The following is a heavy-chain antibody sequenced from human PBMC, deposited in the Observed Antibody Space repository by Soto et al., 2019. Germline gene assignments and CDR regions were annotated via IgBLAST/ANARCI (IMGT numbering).Heavy chain of an antibody. CDR3: ARNTAAPRTIEY. J-gene: IGHJ4*02. CDR2: IYSGDTT. Sequence: GGSLRLSCAASGFTVSSNYMSWVRQAPGKGLEWVSVIYSGDTTYYADSVKGRFTVSRDNSKNTLYLQMNSLRAEDTAVYYCARNTAAPRTIEYWGQGTLVTVSS. CDR1: GFTVSSNY. D-gene: IGHD5-18*01. V-gene: IGHV3-66*01.